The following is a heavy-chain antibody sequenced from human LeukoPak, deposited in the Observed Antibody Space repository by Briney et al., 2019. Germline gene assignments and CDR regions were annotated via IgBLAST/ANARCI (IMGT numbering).Heavy chain of an antibody. Sequence: GGFLRLSCAASGFTFSSYAMSWVRQAPGKGLEWVSGISGSGGTTYYADSVKGRFAISRDNSKNTLYLEMDSLRAEDTAVYYCAKGKRRQAADDAFDIWGQGTMVTVSS. CDR3: AKGKRRQAADDAFDI. CDR2: ISGSGGTT. D-gene: IGHD6-25*01. J-gene: IGHJ3*02. CDR1: GFTFSSYA. V-gene: IGHV3-23*01.